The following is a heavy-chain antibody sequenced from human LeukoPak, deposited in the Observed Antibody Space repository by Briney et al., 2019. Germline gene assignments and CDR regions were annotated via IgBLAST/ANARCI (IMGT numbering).Heavy chain of an antibody. CDR2: INPNSGGT. CDR1: GYSFTGYY. D-gene: IGHD2-15*01. V-gene: IGHV1-2*02. CDR3: ARGEYCSYTACYAHDS. Sequence: ASVKVSCKASGYSFTGYYLHWVRQAPGQGLEWMGWINPNSGGTNYAQKFQGRVTMTRVTSITTAYMELSRLTYDDTAVYYCARGEYCSYTACYAHDSWGLGTLVTVSS. J-gene: IGHJ5*01.